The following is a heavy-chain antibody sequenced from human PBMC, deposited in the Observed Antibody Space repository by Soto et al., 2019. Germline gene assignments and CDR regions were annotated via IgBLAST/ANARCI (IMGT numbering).Heavy chain of an antibody. CDR2: IYYSGST. V-gene: IGHV4-59*01. Sequence: QVQLQESGPGLVKPSETLSLTCTVSGGSISSYYWNWIWQPPGKGLEWIGYIYYSGSTNYNPSLKSRVTISVDTSKNQFSLKLSSVTAADTAVYYCARDRYSYGLYYYYGMDVWGQGTTVTVSS. CDR3: ARDRYSYGLYYYYGMDV. J-gene: IGHJ6*02. D-gene: IGHD5-18*01. CDR1: GGSISSYY.